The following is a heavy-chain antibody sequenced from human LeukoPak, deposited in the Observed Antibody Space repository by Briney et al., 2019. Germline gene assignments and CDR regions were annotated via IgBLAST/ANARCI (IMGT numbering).Heavy chain of an antibody. Sequence: PGGSLRLSCAASGFTFSSYGMHWVRQAPGKGLEWVAVISYDGSNKYYSDSVKGRFTISRDNSKNTLYLQMNSLRAEDTAVYYCAKGGNYDILTGYPFWGQGTLVTVSS. CDR3: AKGGNYDILTGYPF. J-gene: IGHJ4*02. CDR1: GFTFSSYG. V-gene: IGHV3-30*18. D-gene: IGHD3-9*01. CDR2: ISYDGSNK.